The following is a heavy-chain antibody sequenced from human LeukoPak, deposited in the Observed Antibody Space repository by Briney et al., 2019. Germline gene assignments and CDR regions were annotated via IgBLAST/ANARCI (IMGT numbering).Heavy chain of an antibody. D-gene: IGHD6-13*01. J-gene: IGHJ5*02. CDR3: ARAPGYPPNWFDP. V-gene: IGHV5-51*01. CDR1: GYSFTSHW. Sequence: GESLKISCKGSGYSFTSHWIAWVRQMPGKGLEWMGIIYPGDSDTRYSPSFQGQVTISADKSISTAYLQWSSLKASDTAMYYCARAPGYPPNWFDPWGQGTLVTVSS. CDR2: IYPGDSDT.